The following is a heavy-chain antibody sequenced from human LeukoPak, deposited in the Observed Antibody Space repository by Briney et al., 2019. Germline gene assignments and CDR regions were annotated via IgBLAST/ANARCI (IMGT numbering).Heavy chain of an antibody. CDR1: GFTFSNYA. V-gene: IGHV3-23*01. D-gene: IGHD3-9*01. Sequence: GGSLRLSCAASGFTFSNYAMSSVRQAPGKGLESVSAITGSGGNTYYADSVKGRFTISRDNSKNTVFLQMNSLRAEDTAVYYCAKWGDYDVLTGYYVSDYWGQGTLVTVSS. CDR2: ITGSGGNT. J-gene: IGHJ4*02. CDR3: AKWGDYDVLTGYYVSDY.